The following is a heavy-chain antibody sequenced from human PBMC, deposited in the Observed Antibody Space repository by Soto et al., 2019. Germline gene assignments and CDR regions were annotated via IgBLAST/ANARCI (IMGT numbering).Heavy chain of an antibody. V-gene: IGHV1-8*01. CDR2: MNPNSGNT. D-gene: IGHD6-19*01. CDR3: ASTGIAVRDGSWYFDL. CDR1: GYTSTSYD. Sequence: QVQLVQSGAEVKKPGASVKVSCKASGYTSTSYDINWVRQATGQGLEWMGWMNPNSGNTGYAQKFQGRVTMTRNTSISTAYMELSSLRSEDTAVYYCASTGIAVRDGSWYFDLWGRGTLVTVSS. J-gene: IGHJ2*01.